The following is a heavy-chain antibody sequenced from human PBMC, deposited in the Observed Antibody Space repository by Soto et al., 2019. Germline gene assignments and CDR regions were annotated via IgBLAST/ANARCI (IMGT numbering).Heavy chain of an antibody. CDR1: GGSFSGYY. V-gene: IGHV4-34*01. Sequence: QVQLQQWGAGLLKPSETLSLTCAVYGGSFSGYYWSWIRQPPGKGLEWIGEINHSGSTNYNPSLKSRVTISVDTSKHQFSLKLSSVTAADTAVYYCARPGATVTTDYYFDYWGQGTLVTVSS. CDR3: ARPGATVTTDYYFDY. CDR2: INHSGST. J-gene: IGHJ4*02. D-gene: IGHD4-17*01.